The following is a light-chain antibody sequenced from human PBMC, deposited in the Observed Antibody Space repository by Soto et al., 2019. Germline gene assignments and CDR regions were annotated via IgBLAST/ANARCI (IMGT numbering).Light chain of an antibody. Sequence: QSVLTQPPSVSGAPGQRVTISCTGSRSNIGASYDVHWYQQLPGTAPRLLIYSNTNRPSGVPERFSGSKSATSASLAITGLQAEDEGDYCCQSYDNTLSYPVIFGGGTKLTVL. CDR2: SNT. CDR1: RSNIGASYD. CDR3: QSYDNTLSYPVI. J-gene: IGLJ2*01. V-gene: IGLV1-40*01.